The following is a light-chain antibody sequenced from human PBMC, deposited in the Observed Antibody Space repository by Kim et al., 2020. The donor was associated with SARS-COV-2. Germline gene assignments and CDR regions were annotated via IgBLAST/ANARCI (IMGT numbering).Light chain of an antibody. Sequence: EIVMTQSPATLSVSPGERVTLSCRATQNIRNNLAWYQQKPGQAPRLLIYGASSRATGIPATFHGSGSGTEFTLTISSLQSEDFAVYYCLQYDDWPRSFGQGTKLEI. CDR3: LQYDDWPRS. J-gene: IGKJ2*01. V-gene: IGKV3D-15*01. CDR1: QNIRNN. CDR2: GAS.